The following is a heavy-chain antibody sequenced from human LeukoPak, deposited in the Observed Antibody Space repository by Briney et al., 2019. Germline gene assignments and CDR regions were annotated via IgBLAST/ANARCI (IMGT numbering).Heavy chain of an antibody. D-gene: IGHD2-15*01. Sequence: PGGSLRLSCAASGFTFDDYAMHWVRQAPGKGLEWVSLISGDGGSTYYADSVKGRFTISRDNSKNSLYLQMNSLRTEDTALYYCAKMEEGSGGSCSDYWGQGTLVPVSS. CDR2: ISGDGGST. CDR1: GFTFDDYA. V-gene: IGHV3-43*02. J-gene: IGHJ4*02. CDR3: AKMEEGSGGSCSDY.